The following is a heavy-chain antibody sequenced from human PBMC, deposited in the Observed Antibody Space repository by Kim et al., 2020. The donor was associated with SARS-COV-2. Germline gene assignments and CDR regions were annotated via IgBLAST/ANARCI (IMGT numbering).Heavy chain of an antibody. D-gene: IGHD3-22*01. CDR3: AKDRLPLYYYDSSGYSHFDY. Sequence: RFTISRDNSKNTQYLQMNSLGAEDTAVYYCAKDRLPLYYYDSSGYSHFDYWGQGTLVTVSS. V-gene: IGHV3-23*01. J-gene: IGHJ4*02.